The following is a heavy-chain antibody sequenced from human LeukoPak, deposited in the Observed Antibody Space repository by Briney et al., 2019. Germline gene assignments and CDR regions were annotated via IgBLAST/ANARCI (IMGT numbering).Heavy chain of an antibody. CDR3: VLSPPI. Sequence: GGSLRLSCAASGFTFSSYGMHWVRQAPGKGLEWVAVISYDGSNKYYADSVKGRFTISRDNSKNTLYLQMNSLRAEDTAVYYCVLSPPIWGQGTMVTVSS. CDR2: ISYDGSNK. CDR1: GFTFSSYG. V-gene: IGHV3-30*03. D-gene: IGHD2/OR15-2a*01. J-gene: IGHJ3*02.